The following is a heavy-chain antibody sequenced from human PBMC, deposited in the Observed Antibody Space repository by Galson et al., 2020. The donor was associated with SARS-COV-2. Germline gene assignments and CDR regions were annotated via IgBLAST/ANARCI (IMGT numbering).Heavy chain of an antibody. D-gene: IGHD3-22*01. J-gene: IGHJ4*02. Sequence: PGGSLRLSCAASGFTFSYYGMHWVRQAPGRGLECVAAVSDDGSKYYVDSVKGRFTVSRDNSKNTLYLQMNSLRAVDTAVYYCAKPLHSSGYPPFDYWGQGTLVTVSS. CDR1: GFTFSYYG. V-gene: IGHV3-30*18. CDR3: AKPLHSSGYPPFDY. CDR2: VSDDGSK.